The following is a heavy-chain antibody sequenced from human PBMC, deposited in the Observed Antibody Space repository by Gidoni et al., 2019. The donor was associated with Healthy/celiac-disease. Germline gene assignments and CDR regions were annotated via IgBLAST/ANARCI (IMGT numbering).Heavy chain of an antibody. J-gene: IGHJ4*02. CDR3: AKVYYGDHPWYFDY. CDR1: GSPFSSYA. Sequence: EVQLVESGGGWVQPGGSLSLSWAHSGSPFSSYAMSWVRQAPGKGLEWVPAISGSGGSTHYADSVKGRFTISKDNSKNTLYLQMNSLRAEDTAVYYCAKVYYGDHPWYFDYWGQGTLVTVSS. CDR2: ISGSGGST. D-gene: IGHD4-17*01. V-gene: IGHV3-23*04.